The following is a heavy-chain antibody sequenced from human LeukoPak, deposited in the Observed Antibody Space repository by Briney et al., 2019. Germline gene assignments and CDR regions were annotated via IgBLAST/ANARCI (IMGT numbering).Heavy chain of an antibody. CDR2: IIPIFGTV. D-gene: IGHD3-10*01. CDR3: ATGLWFGKYLDV. Sequence: SVKVSCKASGYTFTSYGISWVRQAPGQGLEWMGGIIPIFGTVNYAQKFQGRVTMTEDTSTDTAYMELSSLRSEDTAVYYCATGLWFGKYLDVWGKGTTVTISS. V-gene: IGHV1-69*06. J-gene: IGHJ6*04. CDR1: GYTFTSYG.